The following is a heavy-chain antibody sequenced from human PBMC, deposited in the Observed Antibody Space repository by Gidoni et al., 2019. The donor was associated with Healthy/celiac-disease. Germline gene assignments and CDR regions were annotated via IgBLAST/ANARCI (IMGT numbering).Heavy chain of an antibody. Sequence: QLQLQASGPGLVKPSETLSPTCTVSVGSISSSSYYWGWIRQPPGKGLEWIGSIYYSGSTYYNQSIKSRVTISVDTSKNQFSLKLSSVTAADTAVYYCARQLTTELKVDWFDPWGQGTLVTVSS. CDR3: ARQLTTELKVDWFDP. J-gene: IGHJ5*02. D-gene: IGHD4-4*01. CDR1: VGSISSSSYY. CDR2: IYYSGST. V-gene: IGHV4-39*01.